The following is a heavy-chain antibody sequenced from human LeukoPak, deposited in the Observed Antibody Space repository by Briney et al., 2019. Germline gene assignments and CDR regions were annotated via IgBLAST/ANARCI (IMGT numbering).Heavy chain of an antibody. V-gene: IGHV3-30*18. CDR1: GFTFGSYG. Sequence: PGGSLRLSCAASGFTFGSYGMHWVRQAPGKGLEWVAVISYDGSNKYYADSVKGRFTISRDNSKNTLYLQMNSLRAEDTAVYYCAKDPSYGSGSYYTSSDYWGQGTLVTVSS. D-gene: IGHD3-10*01. CDR3: AKDPSYGSGSYYTSSDY. CDR2: ISYDGSNK. J-gene: IGHJ4*02.